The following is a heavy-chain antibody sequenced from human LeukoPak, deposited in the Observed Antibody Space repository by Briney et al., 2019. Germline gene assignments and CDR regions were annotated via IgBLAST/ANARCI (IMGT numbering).Heavy chain of an antibody. J-gene: IGHJ4*02. CDR3: ATNANGDYAPHYFDY. CDR2: ISSNGGST. V-gene: IGHV3-64*01. CDR1: GFTFSSFA. Sequence: GGSLRLSCAASGFTFSSFAMHWVRQAPGKGLEYVSGISSNGGSTYYVNSVKGRFTISRDNSKNTLYLQMGSLRAEDMAVYYCATNANGDYAPHYFDYWGQGTLVTVSS. D-gene: IGHD4-17*01.